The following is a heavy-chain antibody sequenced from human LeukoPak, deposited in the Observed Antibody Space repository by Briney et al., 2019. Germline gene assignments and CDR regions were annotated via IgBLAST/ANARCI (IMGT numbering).Heavy chain of an antibody. D-gene: IGHD6-13*01. Sequence: SETLSLTCTVSGGSISSGSYYWSWIRQPAGKGLEWIGRIYTSGSTNYNPSLKSRVTISVDTSKNQFSLKLSSVTAADTAVYYCARGYSLLHPFVSNWFDPWGQGTLVTVSS. J-gene: IGHJ5*02. V-gene: IGHV4-61*02. CDR1: GGSISSGSYY. CDR2: IYTSGST. CDR3: ARGYSLLHPFVSNWFDP.